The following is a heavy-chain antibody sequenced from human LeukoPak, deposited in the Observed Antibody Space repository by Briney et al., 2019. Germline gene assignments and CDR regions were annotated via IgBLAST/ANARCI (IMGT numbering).Heavy chain of an antibody. J-gene: IGHJ4*02. CDR2: IYYSGST. Sequence: SSETLSLTCTVSGGSISSSTYYWGWIRQPPGKGLEWIGSIYYSGSTYYNPSLKSRVTISVDTSKNQFSLKLSSVTAADTAVYYCARGGTRSGASGPHGPLDYWGQGTLVTVSS. V-gene: IGHV4-39*07. CDR1: GGSISSSTYY. D-gene: IGHD1-26*01. CDR3: ARGGTRSGASGPHGPLDY.